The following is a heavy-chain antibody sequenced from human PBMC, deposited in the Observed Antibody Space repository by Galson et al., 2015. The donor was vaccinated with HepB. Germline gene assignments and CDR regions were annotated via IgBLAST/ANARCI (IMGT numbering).Heavy chain of an antibody. V-gene: IGHV3-15*01. CDR2: VKSKSDGGTT. D-gene: IGHD6-19*01. J-gene: IGHJ4*02. Sequence: SLRLSCAASGFTFSNAWMNWVRQAPGEGLEWVGRVKSKSDGGTTDYAAPVKGIFTISRDDSKNTLFLQMNSLKTEDTAVYYCTTGWQQWLPRHLTNNWGQGTLVTVSS. CDR1: GFTFSNAW. CDR3: TTGWQQWLPRHLTNN.